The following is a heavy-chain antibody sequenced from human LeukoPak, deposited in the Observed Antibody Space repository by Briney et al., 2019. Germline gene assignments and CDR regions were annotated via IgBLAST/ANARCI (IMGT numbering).Heavy chain of an antibody. D-gene: IGHD2/OR15-2a*01. CDR1: GFTFSKYW. V-gene: IGHV3-74*01. J-gene: IGHJ3*02. Sequence: GGSLRLSCAASGFTFSKYWLHWLRQAPGKGLVWVSRINPDDKSASYADSVKGRFTIARDDARKTLYLQMNSLKAEDTAVYYCLTIVETTFDAFDIWGQGTMVTVSS. CDR3: LTIVETTFDAFDI. CDR2: INPDDKSA.